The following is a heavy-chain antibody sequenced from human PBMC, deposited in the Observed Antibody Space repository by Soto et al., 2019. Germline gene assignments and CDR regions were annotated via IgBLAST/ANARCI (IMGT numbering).Heavy chain of an antibody. Sequence: QVQLVESGGGVVQPGRSLRLSCAASGFTFSSYGMHWVRQAPGKGLEWVAVISYDGSNKYYADSVKGRFTISRDNSKNTLYLQMNGLRAEDTAVYYCAKPGGVAAAGNYYYYYRDVWGKGTTVTVSS. J-gene: IGHJ6*03. D-gene: IGHD6-13*01. CDR3: AKPGGVAAAGNYYYYYRDV. CDR1: GFTFSSYG. CDR2: ISYDGSNK. V-gene: IGHV3-30*18.